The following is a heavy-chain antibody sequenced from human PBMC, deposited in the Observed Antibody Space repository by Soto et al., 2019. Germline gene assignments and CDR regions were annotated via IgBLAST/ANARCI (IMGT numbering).Heavy chain of an antibody. J-gene: IGHJ6*03. CDR1: GGSISSYY. CDR3: ARQGIAARLSSFYYYYYMDV. V-gene: IGHV4-59*01. Sequence: SETLSLTCTVSGGSISSYYWSWIRQPPGKGLEWIGYIYYSGSTNYNPSLKSRVTISVDTSKNQFSLKLSSVTAADTAVYYCARQGIAARLSSFYYYYYMDVWGKGTTVTVSS. D-gene: IGHD6-6*01. CDR2: IYYSGST.